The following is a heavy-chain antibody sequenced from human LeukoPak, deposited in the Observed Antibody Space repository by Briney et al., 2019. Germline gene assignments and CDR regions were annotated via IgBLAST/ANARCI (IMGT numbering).Heavy chain of an antibody. V-gene: IGHV3-21*01. D-gene: IGHD2-2*01. CDR1: GFTFSSYS. Sequence: GRSLRLSCAASGFTFSSYSMNWVRQAPGKGLEWVSSISSSSSYIYYADSVKGRFTISRDNAKNSLYLQMNSLRAEDTAVYYCARALAYCSSTSCQHDAFDYWGQGTLVTVSS. J-gene: IGHJ4*02. CDR2: ISSSSSYI. CDR3: ARALAYCSSTSCQHDAFDY.